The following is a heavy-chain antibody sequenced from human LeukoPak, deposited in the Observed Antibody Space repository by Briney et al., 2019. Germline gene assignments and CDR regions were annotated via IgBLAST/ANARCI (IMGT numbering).Heavy chain of an antibody. Sequence: PSETLSLTCTVSGGSISSSGYYWSWIRQHPGKGLEWIGYIYYSGSTYYNPSLKSRVTISVDTSKNQFSLKLSSVTAADTAVYYCARGGIQLWLSYWGQGTLVTVSS. CDR2: IYYSGST. V-gene: IGHV4-31*03. CDR1: GGSISSSGYY. CDR3: ARGGIQLWLSY. J-gene: IGHJ4*02. D-gene: IGHD5-18*01.